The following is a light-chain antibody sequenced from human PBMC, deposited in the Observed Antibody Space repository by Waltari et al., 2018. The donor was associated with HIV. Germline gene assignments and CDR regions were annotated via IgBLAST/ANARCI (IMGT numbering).Light chain of an antibody. CDR1: SSDVGRYNY. J-gene: IGLJ2*01. CDR2: DVS. V-gene: IGLV2-14*03. Sequence: QSALTQPASVSGSPGQSITLSCTGASSDVGRYNYVSWYQHHPGKAPKLIIYDVSNRPSGVSNRFSGSKSVTTASLTISGLQAEDEADYYCSSYTSSRTVVFGGGTKLTVL. CDR3: SSYTSSRTVV.